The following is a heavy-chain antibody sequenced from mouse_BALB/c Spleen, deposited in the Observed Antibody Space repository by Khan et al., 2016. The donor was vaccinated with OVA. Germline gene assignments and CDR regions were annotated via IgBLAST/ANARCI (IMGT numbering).Heavy chain of an antibody. CDR3: AKGAGTTYGMDY. CDR2: ILPGRGNI. CDR1: GYTFSSYW. V-gene: IGHV1-9*01. J-gene: IGHJ4*01. Sequence: VQLQQSGAELMKPGASVKISCKATGYTFSSYWIEWVKQRPGHGLEWIGEILPGRGNINCNEKFKGKATFTADTSSNIAYMHLNSLTSEDSAVHCGAKGAGTTYGMDYWGQGTSVTVSS. D-gene: IGHD2-12*01.